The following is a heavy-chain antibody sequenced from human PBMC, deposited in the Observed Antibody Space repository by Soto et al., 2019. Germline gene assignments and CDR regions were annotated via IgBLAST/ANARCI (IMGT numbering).Heavy chain of an antibody. CDR2: IYYSGST. Sequence: SGTLALTCTVSGGSISSGDYYWSWIRQPPGKGLEWIGYIYYSGSTYYNPSLKSRVTISVDTSKNQFSLKLSSVTAADTAVYYCAGSYCSGGSCYSGVGTFDIWGQGTMVTVSS. V-gene: IGHV4-30-4*01. CDR1: GGSISSGDYY. CDR3: AGSYCSGGSCYSGVGTFDI. J-gene: IGHJ3*02. D-gene: IGHD2-15*01.